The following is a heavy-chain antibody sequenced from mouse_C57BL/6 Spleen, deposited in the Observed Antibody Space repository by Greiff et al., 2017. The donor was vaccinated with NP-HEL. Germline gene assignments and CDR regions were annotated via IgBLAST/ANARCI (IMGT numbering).Heavy chain of an antibody. Sequence: DVQLVESGPELVKPGDSVKISCKASGYSFTGYFMNWVMQSHGKSLEWIGRINPYNGDTFYNQKFKGKATLTVDKSSSTAHMELRSLTSEDSAVYYCAREGGSGLDVWGTGTTVTVSS. CDR1: GYSFTGYF. CDR2: INPYNGDT. CDR3: AREGGSGLDV. J-gene: IGHJ1*03. V-gene: IGHV1-20*01.